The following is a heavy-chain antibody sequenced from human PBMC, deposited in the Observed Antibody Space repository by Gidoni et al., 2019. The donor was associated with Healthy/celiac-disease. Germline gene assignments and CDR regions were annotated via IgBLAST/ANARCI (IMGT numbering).Heavy chain of an antibody. D-gene: IGHD2-2*02. CDR3: AKGPDIVVVPAAIWY. CDR1: GFTFSSYA. CDR2: ISGSGGST. Sequence: EVQLLESGGGLVQPGGSLRLSCPASGFTFSSYAMSWVRQAPGKGLEWVSAISGSGGSTYYADSVKGRFTISRDNSKNTLYLQMNSLRAEDTAVYYCAKGPDIVVVPAAIWYWGQGTLVTVSS. V-gene: IGHV3-23*01. J-gene: IGHJ4*02.